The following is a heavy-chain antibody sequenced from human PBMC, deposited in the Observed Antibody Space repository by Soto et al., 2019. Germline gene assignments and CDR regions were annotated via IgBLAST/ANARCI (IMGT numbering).Heavy chain of an antibody. Sequence: QVQLQESGPGLVKPSETLSLTCTVSGGSISSYYWSWIRQPPGKGLEWIGYIYYSGSTNYNPSLKSRVTISVDTSKNQFSLKLSSVTAADTAVYYCARQQLVQSYYYYYGMDVWGQGTTVTVSS. V-gene: IGHV4-59*01. CDR2: IYYSGST. CDR1: GGSISSYY. CDR3: ARQQLVQSYYYYYGMDV. D-gene: IGHD6-13*01. J-gene: IGHJ6*02.